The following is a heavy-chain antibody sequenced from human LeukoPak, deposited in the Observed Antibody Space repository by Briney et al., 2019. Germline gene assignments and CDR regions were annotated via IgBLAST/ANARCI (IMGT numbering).Heavy chain of an antibody. CDR2: INHSGST. CDR1: GGSFRGYY. J-gene: IGHJ3*02. Sequence: SETLSLTRAVYGGSFRGYYWSWSRQPPGKGLEWIGEINHSGSTNYNPSLKSRGTISVDTTKNQFSLKLSSVTAADTAVYYCARKRRRFLERTYDAFDIWGQGTMVTVSS. CDR3: ARKRRRFLERTYDAFDI. D-gene: IGHD3-3*01. V-gene: IGHV4-34*01.